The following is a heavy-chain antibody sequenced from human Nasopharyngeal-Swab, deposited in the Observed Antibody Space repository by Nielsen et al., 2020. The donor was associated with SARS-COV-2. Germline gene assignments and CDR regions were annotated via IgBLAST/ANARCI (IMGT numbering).Heavy chain of an antibody. J-gene: IGHJ5*02. CDR2: ISYDGSNK. Sequence: VRQAPGKGLGWVAVISYDGSNKYYADSVKGRFTISRDNSKNTLYLQMNSPRAEGTAVYYCARVSSSSTTNWFDPWGQGTLVTVSS. CDR3: ARVSSSSTTNWFDP. V-gene: IGHV3-30*03. D-gene: IGHD6-6*01.